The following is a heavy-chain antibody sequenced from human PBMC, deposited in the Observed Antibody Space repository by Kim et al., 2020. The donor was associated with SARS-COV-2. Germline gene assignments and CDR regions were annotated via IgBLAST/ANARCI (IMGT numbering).Heavy chain of an antibody. CDR3: ARDRKLIGGYDYEEGDYYYYGMDV. Sequence: SETLSLTCTVSGGSISSGGYYWSWIRQHPGKGLEWIGYIYYSGSTYYNPSLKSRVTISVDTSKNQFSLKLSSVTAADTAVYYCARDRKLIGGYDYEEGDYYYYGMDVWGQGTTVTVSS. CDR2: IYYSGST. D-gene: IGHD5-12*01. V-gene: IGHV4-31*03. J-gene: IGHJ6*02. CDR1: GGSISSGGYY.